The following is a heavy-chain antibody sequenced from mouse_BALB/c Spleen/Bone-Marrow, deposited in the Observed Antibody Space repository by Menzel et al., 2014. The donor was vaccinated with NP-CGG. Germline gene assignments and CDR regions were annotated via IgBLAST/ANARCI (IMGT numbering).Heavy chain of an antibody. V-gene: IGHV1S81*02. CDR1: GYIFTNYW. CDR3: ARRGDYYGAMDY. D-gene: IGHD1-1*01. Sequence: VQLQQSGAELVKPGASVKLSCKASGYIFTNYWMHRVKQRPGQGLSWIGEINPTNGRSNYNEKFKSKATLTVDKSSSTAYMQLSSLTSEDSAVYYCARRGDYYGAMDYWGQGTSVTVSS. J-gene: IGHJ4*01. CDR2: INPTNGRS.